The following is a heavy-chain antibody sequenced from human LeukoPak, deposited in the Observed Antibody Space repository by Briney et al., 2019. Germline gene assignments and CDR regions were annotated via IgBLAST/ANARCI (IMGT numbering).Heavy chain of an antibody. CDR1: EFTFSNAW. Sequence: GGSLRLSCAASEFTFSNAWVSWVRQAPGKGLEWVSSISSSSIYIYYADSLKGRFTISRDNAKNSLYLQMNSLRAGDTAVYYCAKPHFDDWGQGTLVTVSS. CDR3: AKPHFDD. J-gene: IGHJ4*02. CDR2: ISSSSIYI. V-gene: IGHV3-21*01.